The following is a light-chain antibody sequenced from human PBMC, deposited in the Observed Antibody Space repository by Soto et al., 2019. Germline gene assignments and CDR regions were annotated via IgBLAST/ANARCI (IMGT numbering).Light chain of an antibody. V-gene: IGKV3-15*01. J-gene: IGKJ1*01. CDR3: QQYSNWLTWT. CDR1: QSVSSN. CDR2: GAS. Sequence: EIVMTQSPATLSVSPGERATLSCRASQSVSSNLAWYQQKPGQAHRLLIYGASTRATGIPARFSGSGSGTEFTLTISSLQSEDFAVYYCQQYSNWLTWTFGQGTKVEIK.